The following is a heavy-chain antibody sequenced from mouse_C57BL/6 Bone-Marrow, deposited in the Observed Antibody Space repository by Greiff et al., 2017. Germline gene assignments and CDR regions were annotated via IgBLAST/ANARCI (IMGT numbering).Heavy chain of an antibody. CDR3: AREGITTVVATVDY. D-gene: IGHD1-1*01. CDR1: GYTFTSYW. J-gene: IGHJ2*01. Sequence: VQLQQSGAELAKPGASVKLSCKASGYTFTSYWMHWVKQRPGQGLEWIGYINPSSGYTKYNQKFKDKDTLTADKSSSTAYMQLSSLTYEDSAVYYCAREGITTVVATVDYWGQGTTRTVSS. V-gene: IGHV1-7*01. CDR2: INPSSGYT.